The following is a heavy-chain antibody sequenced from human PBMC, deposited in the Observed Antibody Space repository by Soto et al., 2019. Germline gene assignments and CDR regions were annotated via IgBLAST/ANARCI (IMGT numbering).Heavy chain of an antibody. J-gene: IGHJ4*02. V-gene: IGHV3-64D*06. Sequence: LRLSCSASGFTFSSYAMHWVRQAPGKRLEYVSGVRGNGDPPFYADSVKGRFTISRANSKNTLYLQMSSLSADDTAVYYCVKSRGGNNFDFFDWGQGALVTVSS. CDR3: VKSRGGNNFDFFD. CDR2: VRGNGDPP. D-gene: IGHD5-12*01. CDR1: GFTFSSYA.